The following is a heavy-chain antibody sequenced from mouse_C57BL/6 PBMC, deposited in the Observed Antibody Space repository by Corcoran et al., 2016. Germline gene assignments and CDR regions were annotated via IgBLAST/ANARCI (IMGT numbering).Heavy chain of an antibody. CDR3: ARGNLLLRSFAY. Sequence: QVQLQQSGAELVKPGASVKISCKASGYAFSSYWMNWVKQRPGKGLEWIGQIYPGDGDTNYNGKFKGKATLTADKSSSTAYMQLSSLTSEDSAVYFCARGNLLLRSFAYWGQGTLVTVSA. D-gene: IGHD1-1*01. CDR2: IYPGDGDT. CDR1: GYAFSSYW. V-gene: IGHV1-80*01. J-gene: IGHJ3*01.